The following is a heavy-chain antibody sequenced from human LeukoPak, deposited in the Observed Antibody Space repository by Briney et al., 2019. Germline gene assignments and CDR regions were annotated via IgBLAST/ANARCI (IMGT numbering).Heavy chain of an antibody. CDR3: ARDRGVVVVAATQPYMDV. J-gene: IGHJ6*03. Sequence: ASVKVSCKASGYTFTSYYMHWVRQAPGQGLEWMGIINPSGGSTSYAQKFQGRVTMTRDMSTSTVYMELSSLRAEDTAVYYCARDRGVVVVAATQPYMDVWGKGTTVTVSS. V-gene: IGHV1-46*01. D-gene: IGHD2-15*01. CDR1: GYTFTSYY. CDR2: INPSGGST.